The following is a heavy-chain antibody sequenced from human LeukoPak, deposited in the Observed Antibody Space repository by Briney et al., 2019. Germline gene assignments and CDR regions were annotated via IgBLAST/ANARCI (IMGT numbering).Heavy chain of an antibody. V-gene: IGHV3-21*01. J-gene: IGHJ6*02. D-gene: IGHD3-3*01. CDR2: ISSSSSYI. Sequence: PGGSLRLSCAASGFTFSSYSMNWVRQAPGKGLEWVSSISSSSSYIYYADSVKGRFTISRDNAKNSLHLQMNSLRAEDTAVYYCARDMREYDFWSGYGYYGMDVWGQGTTVTVSS. CDR1: GFTFSSYS. CDR3: ARDMREYDFWSGYGYYGMDV.